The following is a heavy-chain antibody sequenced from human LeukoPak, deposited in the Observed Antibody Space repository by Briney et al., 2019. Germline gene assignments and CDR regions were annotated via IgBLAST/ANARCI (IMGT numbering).Heavy chain of an antibody. V-gene: IGHV1-69*05. CDR2: IIPIFGTA. CDR3: ARAPNYGDYGWYFDL. D-gene: IGHD4-17*01. Sequence: PVKVSCKASGGTFSSYAISWVRQAPGQGLEWMGGIIPIFGTANYAQKFQGRVTITTDESTSTAYMELSSLRSEDTAVYYCARAPNYGDYGWYFDLWGRGTRVTVSS. CDR1: GGTFSSYA. J-gene: IGHJ2*01.